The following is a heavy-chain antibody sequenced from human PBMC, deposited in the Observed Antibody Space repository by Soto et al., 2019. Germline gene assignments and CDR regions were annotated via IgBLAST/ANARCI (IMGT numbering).Heavy chain of an antibody. V-gene: IGHV3-21*01. CDR2: ISSSSSYI. Sequence: PGGSLRLSCAASGFTFSSYSMNWVRQAPGKGLEWVSSISSSSSYIYYADSVKGRFTISRDNAKNSLYLQMNSLRAEDTAVYYCARDRIPDIVVVVAAVPLDPWGQGTLVTVSS. J-gene: IGHJ5*02. CDR1: GFTFSSYS. D-gene: IGHD2-15*01. CDR3: ARDRIPDIVVVVAAVPLDP.